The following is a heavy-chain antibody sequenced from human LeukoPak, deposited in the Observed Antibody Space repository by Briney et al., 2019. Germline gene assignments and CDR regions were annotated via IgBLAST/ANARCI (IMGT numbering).Heavy chain of an antibody. CDR2: IYSGGST. V-gene: IGHV3-53*05. CDR1: GFTVSSNY. J-gene: IGHJ4*02. Sequence: GGSLRLSCAASGFTVSSNYMSWVRQAPGKGLEWVSVIYSGGSTYYADSVKGRFTISRDNSKNTLYLQMNSLRAEDTAVYYCARESMLGSGYYYEYFDYWGQGTLVTVSS. CDR3: ARESMLGSGYYYEYFDY. D-gene: IGHD3-22*01.